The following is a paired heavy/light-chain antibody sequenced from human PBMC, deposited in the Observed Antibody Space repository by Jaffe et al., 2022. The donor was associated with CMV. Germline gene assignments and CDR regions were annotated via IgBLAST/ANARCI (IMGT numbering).Heavy chain of an antibody. J-gene: IGHJ5*02. CDR2: IYYRGNT. CDR1: GGSISISSYY. V-gene: IGHV4-39*01. CDR3: ARHGIHTNNWFDP. Sequence: QLQLQESGPGLVQPSETLSLTCTVSGGSISISSYYWGWIRQPPGKRLEWIGTIYYRGNTYYNPSLKSRVTISVDTSKNQFSLKLTSVSAADTALYYCARHGIHTNNWFDPWGQGTLVTISS.
Light chain of an antibody. CDR2: EVS. CDR1: SSDVGSYNL. Sequence: QSALTQPASVSGSPGQSITISCTGTSSDVGSYNLVSWYQRHPGKAPKVMIYEVSKRPSGVSNRFSGSKSGNTASLTISGLQAEDEADYYCCSYARSLTPAWVFGGGTQLTVL. J-gene: IGLJ3*02. V-gene: IGLV2-23*02. CDR3: CSYARSLTPAWV.